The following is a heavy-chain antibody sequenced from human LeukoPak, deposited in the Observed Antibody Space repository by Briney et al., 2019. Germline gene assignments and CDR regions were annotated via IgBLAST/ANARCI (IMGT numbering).Heavy chain of an antibody. D-gene: IGHD5-18*01. Sequence: GGSLRLSCAASGFTFDDYAMHWVRQAPGKGLEWVSGISWNSGSMGYADSVKGRFTISRDNAKNSLYLQMNSLRAEDTALYYCAKDSGYSYGSGYFDYWGQGTLVTVSS. CDR3: AKDSGYSYGSGYFDY. CDR1: GFTFDDYA. CDR2: ISWNSGSM. V-gene: IGHV3-9*01. J-gene: IGHJ4*02.